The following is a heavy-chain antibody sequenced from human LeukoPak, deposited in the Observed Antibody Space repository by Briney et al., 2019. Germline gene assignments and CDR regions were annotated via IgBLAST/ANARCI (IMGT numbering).Heavy chain of an antibody. J-gene: IGHJ4*02. Sequence: GGSLRLSCAASGFTFSTYAMSWVRQAPGKGLEWVSTISGSGASTYYADSVKGRFTISRDNSKNTLFLQMNSLRAEDTAVYYCAKENGAAVISHFDYWGQGTLVTVSS. CDR1: GFTFSTYA. CDR3: AKENGAAVISHFDY. D-gene: IGHD2-21*01. V-gene: IGHV3-23*01. CDR2: ISGSGAST.